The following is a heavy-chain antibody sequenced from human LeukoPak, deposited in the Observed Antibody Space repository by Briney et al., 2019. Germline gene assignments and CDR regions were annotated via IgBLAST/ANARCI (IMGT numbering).Heavy chain of an antibody. V-gene: IGHV3-23*01. D-gene: IGHD6-19*01. J-gene: IGHJ4*02. CDR2: LSESGETT. Sequence: GGSLRLSCAASGFTFSSHAMNWVRQAPGKGLEWVSSLSESGETTDYADSVKGRFTISRDNSKNTLYLQMNSLRAEDTAVYYCAKQWLVGNWGQRTLVTVSS. CDR1: GFTFSSHA. CDR3: AKQWLVGN.